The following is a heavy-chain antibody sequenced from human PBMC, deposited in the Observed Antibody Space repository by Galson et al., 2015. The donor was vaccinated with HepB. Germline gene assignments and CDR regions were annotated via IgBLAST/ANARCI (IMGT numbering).Heavy chain of an antibody. Sequence: SLRLSCAASGFTFSSYGMHWVRQAPGKGLEWVAVIWYDGSNKYYADSVKGRFTISRDNSRNTLYLQMNSLRAEDTAVYYCARGAYYYDSSGYSYYWGQGTLVTVSS. D-gene: IGHD3-22*01. CDR3: ARGAYYYDSSGYSYY. CDR1: GFTFSSYG. V-gene: IGHV3-33*01. J-gene: IGHJ4*02. CDR2: IWYDGSNK.